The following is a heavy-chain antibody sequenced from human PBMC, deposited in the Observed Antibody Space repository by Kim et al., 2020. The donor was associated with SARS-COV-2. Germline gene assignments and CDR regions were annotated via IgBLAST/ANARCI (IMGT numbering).Heavy chain of an antibody. CDR1: GLTFGDYA. D-gene: IGHD2-15*01. CDR3: AKDNTPGGYCSGGSCTNRNFDY. J-gene: IGHJ4*02. Sequence: GGSLRLSCAASGLTFGDYAMHWVRQAPGKGLEWVSGISWTSGSIGYADSVKGRFTISRDNGKNYLIPQMNSLRAEDTALYYCAKDNTPGGYCSGGSCTNRNFDYWGQGTLVTVSS. V-gene: IGHV3-9*01. CDR2: ISWTSGSI.